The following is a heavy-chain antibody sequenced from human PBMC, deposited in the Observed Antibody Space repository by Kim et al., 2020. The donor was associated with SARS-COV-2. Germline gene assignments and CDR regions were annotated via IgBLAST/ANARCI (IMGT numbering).Heavy chain of an antibody. CDR2: IYHSGTT. V-gene: IGHV4-30-4*01. CDR1: GGSISSIDHY. Sequence: SETLSLTCTVSGGSISSIDHYWSWIRQTPEKGLEWSGYIYHSGTTYYNPSLKSRGIISVDTSKNQFSLKLRSVTAADTAVYYCARDLGLLRGYYQGMDVWGQGTTVTVSS. D-gene: IGHD4-17*01. J-gene: IGHJ6*02. CDR3: ARDLGLLRGYYQGMDV.